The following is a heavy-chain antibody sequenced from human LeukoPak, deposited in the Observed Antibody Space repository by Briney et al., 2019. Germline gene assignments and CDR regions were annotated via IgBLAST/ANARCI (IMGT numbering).Heavy chain of an antibody. D-gene: IGHD2-15*01. CDR3: ARHYPDCSGGSCYPYRPLFDY. CDR1: GGSISSSSYY. CDR2: IYYSGST. J-gene: IGHJ4*02. V-gene: IGHV4-39*01. Sequence: PSETLSLTCTVSGGSISSSSYYWGWIRQPPGKGLEWIGRIYYSGSTYYNPSLKRRVTISVDTSKNQCSLKLSSVTAADTAVYYCARHYPDCSGGSCYPYRPLFDYWGQGTLVTVSS.